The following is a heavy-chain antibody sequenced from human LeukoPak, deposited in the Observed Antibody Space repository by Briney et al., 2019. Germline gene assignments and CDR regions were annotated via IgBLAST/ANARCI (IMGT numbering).Heavy chain of an antibody. CDR3: ARIRSEVGEDDY. D-gene: IGHD3-16*01. V-gene: IGHV3-7*01. Sequence: GGSLTLTCAASGFTFSSYWMSRVRQAPGKGLERVANIKQDGSEKYYVDSLKGRFTISRDNAKNSLYLQMNSLRAEDTAVYYCARIRSEVGEDDYWGQGTLVTVSS. J-gene: IGHJ4*02. CDR2: IKQDGSEK. CDR1: GFTFSSYW.